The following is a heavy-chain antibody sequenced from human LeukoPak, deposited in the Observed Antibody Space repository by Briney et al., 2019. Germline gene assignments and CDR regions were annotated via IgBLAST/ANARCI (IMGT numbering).Heavy chain of an antibody. D-gene: IGHD6-19*01. V-gene: IGHV4-39*07. CDR2: IFNSGST. CDR1: GGSISSSKYY. J-gene: IGHJ5*02. Sequence: PSETLSLTCTVSGGSISSSKYYWGWIRQPPGKGLEWIGTIFNSGSTHYNPSLKSRVTISVDTSKNQFSLNLSSVTAADTAVYYCARGGAVAADVSWFDPWGQGTLVTVSS. CDR3: ARGGAVAADVSWFDP.